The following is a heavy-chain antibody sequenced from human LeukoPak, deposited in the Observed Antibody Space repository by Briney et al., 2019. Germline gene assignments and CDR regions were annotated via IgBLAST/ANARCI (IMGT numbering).Heavy chain of an antibody. D-gene: IGHD3-22*01. CDR3: AREFYYDSSFSFDI. V-gene: IGHV4-59*11. CDR2: IYYSGST. Sequence: SETLSLTCTVSGGSISNHYWSWVRQPPGRGLEWIGYIYYSGSTKYNPSLKSRVTISVDTSKNQFSLKLSSVTAADTAVYYCAREFYYDSSFSFDIWGQGTMVTASS. CDR1: GGSISNHY. J-gene: IGHJ3*02.